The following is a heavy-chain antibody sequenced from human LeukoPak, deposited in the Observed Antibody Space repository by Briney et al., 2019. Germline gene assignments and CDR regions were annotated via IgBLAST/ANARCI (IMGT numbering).Heavy chain of an antibody. J-gene: IGHJ4*02. CDR3: ARHRGYSGYDRKAVNDY. V-gene: IGHV3-11*01. Sequence: AGGSLRLSCAASGFIFSDYYMSWIRQAPGKGLEWVSYITSGNTIYYADSVKGRFTISRDNAKNSLYLQMNSLRAEDTAVYYCARHRGYSGYDRKAVNDYWGQGTLVTVSS. CDR2: ITSGNTI. D-gene: IGHD5-12*01. CDR1: GFIFSDYY.